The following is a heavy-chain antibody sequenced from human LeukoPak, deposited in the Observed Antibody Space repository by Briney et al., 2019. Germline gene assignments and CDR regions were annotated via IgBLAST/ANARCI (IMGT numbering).Heavy chain of an antibody. Sequence: SETLSLTCAVYGGSFSGYYWSWIRQPPGKGPEWIGEINHSGSTNYNPSLKSRVTISVDTSKNQFSLKLSSVTAADTAVYYCARGHWGSGLGLYYFDYWGQGTLVTVSS. CDR2: INHSGST. J-gene: IGHJ4*02. D-gene: IGHD7-27*01. V-gene: IGHV4-34*01. CDR1: GGSFSGYY. CDR3: ARGHWGSGLGLYYFDY.